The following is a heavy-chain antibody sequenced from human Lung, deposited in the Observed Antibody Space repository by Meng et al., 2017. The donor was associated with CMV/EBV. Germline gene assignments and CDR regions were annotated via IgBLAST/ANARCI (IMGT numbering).Heavy chain of an antibody. CDR2: IYYSGST. Sequence: QLQLQESGPXLVKPXXXLSLTCTVSGGSISSSSYYWGWIRQPPGKGLEWIGSIYYSGSTYYNPSLKSRVTISVDTSKNQFSLKLSSVTAADTAVYYCAREGHHYKGDYWGQGTLVTVSS. CDR3: AREGHHYKGDY. J-gene: IGHJ4*02. V-gene: IGHV4-39*07. D-gene: IGHD1-1*01. CDR1: GGSISSSSYY.